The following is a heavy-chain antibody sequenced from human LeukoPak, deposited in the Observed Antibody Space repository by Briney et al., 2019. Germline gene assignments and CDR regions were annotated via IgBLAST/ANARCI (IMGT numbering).Heavy chain of an antibody. CDR2: IYSGGST. V-gene: IGHV3-53*01. CDR1: GFTVSTYY. CDR3: ARGLGYCTSTTCLLPFDY. D-gene: IGHD2-2*01. Sequence: PGGSLRLSCAASGFTVSTYYMTWVRQAPGKGLECVSVIYSGGSTYYADSVKGRFTVSRDNSKNTQYLQMNSLRAEDTAMYYCARGLGYCTSTTCLLPFDYWGQGTLVTVSS. J-gene: IGHJ4*02.